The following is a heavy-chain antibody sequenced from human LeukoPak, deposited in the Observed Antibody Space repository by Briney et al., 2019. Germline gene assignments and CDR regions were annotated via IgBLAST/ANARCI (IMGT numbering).Heavy chain of an antibody. CDR3: ARPITMGLNWFDP. J-gene: IGHJ5*02. CDR2: IYYSGST. D-gene: IGHD3-10*01. V-gene: IGHV4-39*01. Sequence: SETLSLTCTVSGGSISSSSYYWGWIRQPPGKGLEWIGGIYYSGSTYYNPSLKSRVTISVDTSKNQFSLKLNSVTAADTAVYYCARPITMGLNWFDPWGQGTLVTVSS. CDR1: GGSISSSSYY.